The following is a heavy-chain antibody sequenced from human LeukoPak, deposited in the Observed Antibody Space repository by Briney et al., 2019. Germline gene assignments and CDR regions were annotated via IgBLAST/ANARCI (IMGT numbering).Heavy chain of an antibody. J-gene: IGHJ4*02. CDR1: GFTFSDHY. CDR3: ARSMYGEGRRIIDFDY. Sequence: AGGSLRLSCAASGFTFSDHYIDWVRQAPGKGLEWVACTRNKVNSYTTAYAASVTGRFTVSRDDSSNSVYLQMNSLKIEDTAVYYCARSMYGEGRRIIDFDYWGQGSLLTVSS. CDR2: TRNKVNSYTT. D-gene: IGHD4/OR15-4a*01. V-gene: IGHV3-72*01.